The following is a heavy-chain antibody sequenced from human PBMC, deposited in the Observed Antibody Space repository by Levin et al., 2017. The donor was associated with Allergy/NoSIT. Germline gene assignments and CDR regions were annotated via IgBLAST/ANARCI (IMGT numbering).Heavy chain of an antibody. V-gene: IGHV3-33*01. CDR2: IWFDGSNN. J-gene: IGHJ4*02. CDR1: GFTFSTYG. D-gene: IGHD4-17*01. Sequence: GESLKISCAASGFTFSTYGMHWVRQAPGKGLEWVAVIWFDGSNNYADSVKGRFTISRDNSKNTLYLQMNSLRVEDTAVYYCARGYSTVTFDYWGQGTLVTVSS. CDR3: ARGYSTVTFDY.